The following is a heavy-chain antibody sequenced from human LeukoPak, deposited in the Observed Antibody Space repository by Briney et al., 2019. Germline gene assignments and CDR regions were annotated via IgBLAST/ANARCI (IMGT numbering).Heavy chain of an antibody. D-gene: IGHD3-10*01. Sequence: TSETLSLTCAVYGGSFSGYYWSWIRQPPGKGLEWIGEINHSGSTNYNPSLNSRVTISVDTSKNQFSLKLSSVTAADTAVYYCARGGNFQHWGQGTLVTVSS. J-gene: IGHJ1*01. CDR2: INHSGST. CDR1: GGSFSGYY. CDR3: ARGGNFQH. V-gene: IGHV4-34*01.